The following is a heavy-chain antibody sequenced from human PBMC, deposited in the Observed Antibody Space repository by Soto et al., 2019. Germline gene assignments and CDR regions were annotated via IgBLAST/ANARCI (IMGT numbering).Heavy chain of an antibody. V-gene: IGHV3-30*03. CDR3: ASSRFFRLDY. CDR1: GFTFSNAW. D-gene: IGHD3-3*01. Sequence: GGSLRLSCAASGFTFSNAWMNWVRQAPGKGLEWVAIVSYDGDNEYYADSVRGRFFISRDNSRNTLYLQTSSLRHEGTAVYYCASSRFFRLDYWGQGILVTVSS. CDR2: VSYDGDNE. J-gene: IGHJ4*02.